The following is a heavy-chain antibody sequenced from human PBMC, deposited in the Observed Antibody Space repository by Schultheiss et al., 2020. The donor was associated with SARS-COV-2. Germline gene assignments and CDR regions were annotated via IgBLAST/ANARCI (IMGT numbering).Heavy chain of an antibody. D-gene: IGHD6-13*01. CDR2: ISSTGGRT. CDR3: ASYSSSWYYYYYGMDV. CDR1: GFTFSSYA. J-gene: IGHJ6*02. Sequence: GGSLRLSCAASGFTFSSYAMSWVRQPPGKGPEWVSVISSTGGRTFYADSVKGRFTISRDNSKNTLYLQMNSLRDEDTAVYYCASYSSSWYYYYYGMDVWGQGTTVTVSS. V-gene: IGHV3-23*01.